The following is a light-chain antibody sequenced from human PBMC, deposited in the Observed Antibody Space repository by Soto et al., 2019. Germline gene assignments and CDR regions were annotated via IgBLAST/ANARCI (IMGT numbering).Light chain of an antibody. V-gene: IGLV2-14*01. CDR2: EVS. J-gene: IGLJ3*02. Sequence: QSALTQPASVSGSPGQSITISCTGTSSDIGAYNYVSWYQQHPGKAPKVMIYEVSNRPSGVSNRFSGSKSGNTASLTISGLQAEDEADYYCSSYTSSSSWLFGGGTKVTVL. CDR1: SSDIGAYNY. CDR3: SSYTSSSSWL.